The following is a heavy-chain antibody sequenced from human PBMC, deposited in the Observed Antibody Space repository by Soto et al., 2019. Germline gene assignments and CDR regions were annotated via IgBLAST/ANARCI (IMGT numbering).Heavy chain of an antibody. D-gene: IGHD3-22*01. Sequence: SETLSLTCTVSGGSISSYYWSWIRQPAGKGLEWIGRIYTSGSTNYNPSLKSRVTMSVDTSKNQFSLKLSSVTAADTAVYYCARDTHGHYYYDSSGYYGLDVWRQVTTVTVSS. CDR2: IYTSGST. J-gene: IGHJ6*02. CDR1: GGSISSYY. CDR3: ARDTHGHYYYDSSGYYGLDV. V-gene: IGHV4-4*07.